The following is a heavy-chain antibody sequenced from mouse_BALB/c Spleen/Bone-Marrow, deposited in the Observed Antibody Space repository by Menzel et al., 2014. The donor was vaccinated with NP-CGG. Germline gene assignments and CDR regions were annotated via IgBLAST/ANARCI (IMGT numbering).Heavy chain of an antibody. D-gene: IGHD2-4*01. V-gene: IGHV2-6-5*01. CDR3: ARHWDYDYGFAY. Sequence: VQLQESGPGLVAPSQSLSITCTVSGFSLTDYGVSWIRRPPGKGLEWLGVLWGGGTTYYNSTLKSRLSISRDNSKGQVFLKMNSLQTDDTAIYYCARHWDYDYGFAYWGQGTLVTVSA. CDR1: GFSLTDYG. CDR2: LWGGGTT. J-gene: IGHJ3*01.